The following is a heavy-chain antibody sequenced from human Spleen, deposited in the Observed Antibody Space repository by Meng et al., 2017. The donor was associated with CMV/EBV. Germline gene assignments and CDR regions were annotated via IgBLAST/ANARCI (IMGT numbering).Heavy chain of an antibody. J-gene: IGHJ4*02. V-gene: IGHV1-69*05. CDR3: ASDSEMARFDY. Sequence: CKASGGTFSSYAIRWVRQAPGQGLEWMGGIIPIFGTANYAQKFQGRVTITTDESTSTAYMELSSLRSEDTAVYYCASDSEMARFDYWGQGTLVTVSS. CDR2: IIPIFGTA. CDR1: GGTFSSYA. D-gene: IGHD5-24*01.